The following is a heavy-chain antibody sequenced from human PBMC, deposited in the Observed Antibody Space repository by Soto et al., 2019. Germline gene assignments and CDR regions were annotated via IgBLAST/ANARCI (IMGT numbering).Heavy chain of an antibody. CDR2: ISSNSAYI. D-gene: IGHD6-13*01. CDR1: GFTFRSFT. J-gene: IGHJ6*02. V-gene: IGHV3-21*01. CDR3: ARDKGWERQQLVPLYYYGMGV. Sequence: GVSLRLSCAASGFTFRSFTMNWVRQAPGKGLEWVSTISSNSAYIYYTDALRGRFTISRDNAKNSLHLQMNSLRAEDTAVYYCARDKGWERQQLVPLYYYGMGVWGQGTTVTVAS.